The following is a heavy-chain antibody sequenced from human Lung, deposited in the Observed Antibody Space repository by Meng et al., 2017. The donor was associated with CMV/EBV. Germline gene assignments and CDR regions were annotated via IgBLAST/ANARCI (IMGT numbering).Heavy chain of an antibody. CDR2: FDPEDGET. CDR1: GYTLTELS. Sequence: ASVKVSXKVSGYTLTELSRHWVRQAPGKGLEWMGGFDPEDGETIYAQKFQGRVTMTRDTSTSTVYMELSSLRSDDTALYYCARDLGYSSSWYFQYYFDCWGQGTLVXVSS. J-gene: IGHJ4*02. V-gene: IGHV1-24*01. D-gene: IGHD6-13*01. CDR3: ARDLGYSSSWYFQYYFDC.